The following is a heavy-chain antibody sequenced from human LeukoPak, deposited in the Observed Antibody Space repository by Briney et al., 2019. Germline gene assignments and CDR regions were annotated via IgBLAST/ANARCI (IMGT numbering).Heavy chain of an antibody. D-gene: IGHD3-10*01. CDR3: ARGQTYYYGSGSYYNPPDAFDI. J-gene: IGHJ3*02. CDR2: INPSGGST. Sequence: ASVKVSCKASGYTFTSYYMHWVRQAPGQGLEWKGIINPSGGSTSYAQKFQGRVTMTRDTSTSTVYMELSSLRSEDTAVYYCARGQTYYYGSGSYYNPPDAFDIWGQGTMVTVSS. V-gene: IGHV1-46*01. CDR1: GYTFTSYY.